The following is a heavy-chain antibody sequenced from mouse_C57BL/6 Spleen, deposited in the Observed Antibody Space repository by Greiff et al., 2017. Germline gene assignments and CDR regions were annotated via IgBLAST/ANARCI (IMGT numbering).Heavy chain of an antibody. Sequence: QVQLQQSGAELVRPGASVTLSCKASGYTFTDYEMHWVKQTPVHGLEWIGTIDPETGGTAYTQKFKGKAILTADKSSSTAYMELRSLTSEDSAVYYCTRRNYYGSSSWFACWGQGALVTVST. CDR1: GYTFTDYE. D-gene: IGHD1-1*01. J-gene: IGHJ3*01. V-gene: IGHV1-15*01. CDR3: TRRNYYGSSSWFAC. CDR2: IDPETGGT.